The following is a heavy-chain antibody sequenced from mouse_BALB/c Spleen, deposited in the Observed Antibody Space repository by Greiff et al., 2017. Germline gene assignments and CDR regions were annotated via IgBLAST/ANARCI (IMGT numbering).Heavy chain of an antibody. CDR3: ARGVLWPNYFDY. CDR1: GYSITSGYY. V-gene: IGHV3-6*02. Sequence: EVHLVESGPGLVKPSQSLSLTCSVTGYSITSGYYWNWIRQFPGNQLEWMGYISYDGSNNYNPSLKNSISITRDTSKNQFFMKLNSVTTADTATYDCARGVLWPNYFDYWGQGTTLTVSS. D-gene: IGHD1-1*02. J-gene: IGHJ2*01. CDR2: ISYDGSN.